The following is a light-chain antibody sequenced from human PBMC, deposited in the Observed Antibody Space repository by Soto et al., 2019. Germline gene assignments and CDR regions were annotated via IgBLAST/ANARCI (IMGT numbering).Light chain of an antibody. J-gene: IGKJ2*01. CDR1: PSVLSSSNNKNY. CDR2: WAS. V-gene: IGKV4-1*01. CDR3: QQYYSTPYT. Sequence: DFVMTQTPDSMAVSLGERATINCKSSPSVLSSSNNKNYLAWYQQQPGQPPKLLIYWASTRDSGVPDRFSGSGSGTDFTLTISSLQAEDVAVYYCQQYYSTPYTFGQGTKVDIK.